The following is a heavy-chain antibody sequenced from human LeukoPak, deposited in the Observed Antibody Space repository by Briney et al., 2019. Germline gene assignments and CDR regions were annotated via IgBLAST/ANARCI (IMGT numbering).Heavy chain of an antibody. V-gene: IGHV1-18*01. CDR3: ARADGDLDAFDI. D-gene: IGHD4-17*01. CDR2: ISAYDGNT. Sequence: ASVRVSCKASGYTFTSYGISWVRQAPGQGLEWMGWISAYDGNTNYAQKLQGRVTMTTDTSTSTAYMELRSLRSDDTAVYYCARADGDLDAFDIWGQGTMVTVSS. J-gene: IGHJ3*02. CDR1: GYTFTSYG.